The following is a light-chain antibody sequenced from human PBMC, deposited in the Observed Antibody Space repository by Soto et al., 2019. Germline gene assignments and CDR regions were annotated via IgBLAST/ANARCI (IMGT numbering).Light chain of an antibody. Sequence: QSALTQPASVSGSPGQSITISCTGTSSDVGGYNYVPWYQQHPGKAPKLMIYEVSNRPSGVSNRFSGSKSGNPASLTISGLQAEDEAEYYCSSYTSSSTWVFGGGTQLTVL. J-gene: IGLJ3*02. V-gene: IGLV2-14*01. CDR1: SSDVGGYNY. CDR3: SSYTSSSTWV. CDR2: EVS.